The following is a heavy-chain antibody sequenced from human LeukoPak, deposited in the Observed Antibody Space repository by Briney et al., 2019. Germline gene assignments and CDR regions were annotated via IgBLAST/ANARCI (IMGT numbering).Heavy chain of an antibody. Sequence: GGSLRLSCAASGFTFSSYSMNWVRQAPGKGLEWVSYISSSSSTIYYADSVKGRFAISRDNAKNSLYLQMNSLRAEDTAVYYCAKGASIAARPGSKYFDYWGQGTLVTVSS. V-gene: IGHV3-48*01. D-gene: IGHD6-6*01. CDR2: ISSSSSTI. J-gene: IGHJ4*02. CDR3: AKGASIAARPGSKYFDY. CDR1: GFTFSSYS.